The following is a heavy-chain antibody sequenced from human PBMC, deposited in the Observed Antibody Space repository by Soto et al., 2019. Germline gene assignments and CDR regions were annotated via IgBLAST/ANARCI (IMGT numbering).Heavy chain of an antibody. Sequence: KSGPTLVNPTQTLTLTCTFSGFSLSSSEMCVSWIRQPPGKALEWLALIDWDDDKYYSTSLQTRLTISKDTSKNQVVLTMTSMDPVDTATYYCARTLDYHGSGSNYVFDDWGQGALVTVSS. J-gene: IGHJ4*02. D-gene: IGHD3-10*01. V-gene: IGHV2-70*01. CDR1: GFSLSSSEMC. CDR3: ARTLDYHGSGSNYVFDD. CDR2: IDWDDDK.